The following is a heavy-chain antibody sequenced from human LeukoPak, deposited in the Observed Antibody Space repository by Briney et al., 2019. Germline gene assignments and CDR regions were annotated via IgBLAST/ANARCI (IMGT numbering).Heavy chain of an antibody. D-gene: IGHD2-15*01. V-gene: IGHV3-23*01. CDR2: ISGSGGST. Sequence: GGSLRLSCAASGFTFSNSAMSWVRQAPGKGLEWVSAISGSGGSTYYADSVKGRFTISRDKAKNTLYLQMNSLRAEDTAECYCAKEYCSGGSCYCSRWGQGTLVTVSS. CDR1: GFTFSNSA. CDR3: AKEYCSGGSCYCSR. J-gene: IGHJ4*02.